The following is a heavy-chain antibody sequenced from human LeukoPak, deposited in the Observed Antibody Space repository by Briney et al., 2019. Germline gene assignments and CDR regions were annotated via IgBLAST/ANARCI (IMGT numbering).Heavy chain of an antibody. D-gene: IGHD5-18*01. J-gene: IGHJ4*02. V-gene: IGHV3-48*01. CDR1: GFTFSSYS. Sequence: PGGSLRLSCAASGFTFSSYSMNWVRQAPGKGLEWVSYITSSSTNIYYADSVKGRSTISRDNAKNSLYLQMNSLRAEDTAVYYCAYSYGPYYYDYWGQGTLVTVSS. CDR3: AYSYGPYYYDY. CDR2: ITSSSTNI.